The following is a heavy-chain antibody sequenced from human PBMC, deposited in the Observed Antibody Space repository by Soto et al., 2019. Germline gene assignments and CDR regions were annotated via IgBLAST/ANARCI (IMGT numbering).Heavy chain of an antibody. Sequence: QVQLQESGPGVVKPSQTLSLTCIVSGVSISSGDDYWSWIRQPPGKGLEWIGYIYSSGSTYCNPSXXSXAXXSADTSKNQFSLGLTSVTAADTAVYYCARGGGYDYWGQGALVTVSS. CDR2: IYSSGST. J-gene: IGHJ4*02. CDR3: ARGGGYDY. D-gene: IGHD3-22*01. V-gene: IGHV4-30-4*01. CDR1: GVSISSGDDY.